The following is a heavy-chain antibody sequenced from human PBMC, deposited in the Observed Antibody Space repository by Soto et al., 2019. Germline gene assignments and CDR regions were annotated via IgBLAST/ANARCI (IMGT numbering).Heavy chain of an antibody. CDR1: GYTFTGYY. Sequence: GASVKVSCKASGYTFTGYYMHWVRQAPGQGLEWMGWINPNSGGTNYAQKFQGWVTMTRDTSISTAYMELSRLRSDDTAVYYCARGGSLWFGESGFDYWGQGTLVTVSS. CDR2: INPNSGGT. CDR3: ARGGSLWFGESGFDY. J-gene: IGHJ4*02. V-gene: IGHV1-2*04. D-gene: IGHD3-10*01.